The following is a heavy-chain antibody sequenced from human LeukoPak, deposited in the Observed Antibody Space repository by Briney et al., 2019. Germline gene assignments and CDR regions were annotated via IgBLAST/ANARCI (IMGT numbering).Heavy chain of an antibody. CDR2: IYYSGTT. CDR1: GASIGSYY. J-gene: IGHJ4*02. CDR3: ARDGYSGYGPNIYFDY. Sequence: SETLSLTCTVSGASIGSYYWNWIRQPPGKGLQWIGYIYYSGTTNYNPSIKSRVTIPIDTSKNQFSLELSSVTAAETAVYYCARDGYSGYGPNIYFDYWGQGTLVTVS. V-gene: IGHV4-59*01. D-gene: IGHD5-12*01.